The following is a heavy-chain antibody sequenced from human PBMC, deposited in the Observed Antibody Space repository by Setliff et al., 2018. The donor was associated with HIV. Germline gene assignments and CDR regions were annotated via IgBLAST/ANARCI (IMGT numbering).Heavy chain of an antibody. CDR1: GYPFSGNY. D-gene: IGHD3-10*01. Sequence: ASVKVSCKASGYPFSGNYMHWVRQAPGQGLEWMGRINPNSGGTNYAQKFQGRVTMTRDTSISTAYMELSRLRSDDTAVYYCARVWLYYYGSGPEAPFDYWGQGTLVTVSS. CDR3: ARVWLYYYGSGPEAPFDY. V-gene: IGHV1-2*06. J-gene: IGHJ4*02. CDR2: INPNSGGT.